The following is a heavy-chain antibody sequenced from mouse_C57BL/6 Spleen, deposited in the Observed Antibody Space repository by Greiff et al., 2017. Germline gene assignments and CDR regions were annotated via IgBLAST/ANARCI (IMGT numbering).Heavy chain of an antibody. Sequence: EVQRVAPEGGLVQPGSSMKLSCTASGFTFSDYYMAWVRQVPEKGLEWVANINYDGSSTYYLDSLKSRFIISRDNAKNILYLQMSSLKSEDTATYDCAREGYYYGSSPWYFDVWGTGTTVTVSS. CDR1: GFTFSDYY. V-gene: IGHV5-16*01. J-gene: IGHJ1*03. D-gene: IGHD1-1*01. CDR2: INYDGSST. CDR3: AREGYYYGSSPWYFDV.